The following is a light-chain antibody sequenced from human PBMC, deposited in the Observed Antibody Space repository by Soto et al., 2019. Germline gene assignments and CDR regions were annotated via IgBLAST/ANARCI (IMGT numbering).Light chain of an antibody. CDR2: WAS. CDR1: QSVLYSSNNKNY. CDR3: QQYYSTPNT. Sequence: DIVMTQSPDSLAVSLGERVTINCKSSQSVLYSSNNKNYLAWYQQKPGQPPKLLIYWASTRESGVPDRFSGSGSGTDFTLTISSLQAEDVAVYYSQQYYSTPNTFGGGTKVEIK. J-gene: IGKJ4*01. V-gene: IGKV4-1*01.